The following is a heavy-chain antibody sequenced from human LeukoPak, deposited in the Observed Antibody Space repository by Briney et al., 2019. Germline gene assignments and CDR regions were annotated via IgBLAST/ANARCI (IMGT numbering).Heavy chain of an antibody. Sequence: GGSLRLSCAASGLTFRSYFMSWVRQAPGKGLEWVANINQDGSEKYYVDSVKGRFTISRDNAKNSLYLQMNSLRAEDTAVYYCARGSADPDYWGQGTLVTVSS. CDR1: GLTFRSYF. J-gene: IGHJ4*02. D-gene: IGHD1-26*01. V-gene: IGHV3-7*01. CDR2: INQDGSEK. CDR3: ARGSADPDY.